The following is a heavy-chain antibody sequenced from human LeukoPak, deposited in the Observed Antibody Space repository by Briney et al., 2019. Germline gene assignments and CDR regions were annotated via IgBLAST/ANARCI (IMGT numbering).Heavy chain of an antibody. CDR3: ARGLDTMVRGVILDY. CDR1: GFTVSGNY. V-gene: IGHV3-66*02. J-gene: IGHJ4*02. Sequence: GGSLRLSCAASGFTVSGNYMSWVRQAPGKGLEWVSVLYSGGSTYYADSVKGRFTISRDNSKNTLYLQMSSLRAEDTAVYYCARGLDTMVRGVILDYWGQGTLVTVSS. CDR2: LYSGGST. D-gene: IGHD3-10*01.